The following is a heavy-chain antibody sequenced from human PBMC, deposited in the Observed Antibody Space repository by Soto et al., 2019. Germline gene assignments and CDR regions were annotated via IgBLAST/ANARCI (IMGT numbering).Heavy chain of an antibody. CDR3: ARGDYFDRRFDY. V-gene: IGHV3-7*03. D-gene: IGHD3-22*01. CDR2: IKQDGSEK. Sequence: EVQLVESGGALVQPGESLRLSCVVSGFTFSNDWMSWVRQAPGKGLEWVATIKQDGSEKYYVDSVKGRFTVSRDNAKNSLYLQMNSLRAEDTAVYYCARGDYFDRRFDYWGQGTLVTVSS. CDR1: GFTFSNDW. J-gene: IGHJ4*02.